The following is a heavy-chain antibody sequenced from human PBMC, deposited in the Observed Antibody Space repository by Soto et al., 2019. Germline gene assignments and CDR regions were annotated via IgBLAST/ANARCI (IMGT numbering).Heavy chain of an antibody. CDR3: AREWSAAGHFYGMDV. D-gene: IGHD6-13*01. V-gene: IGHV1-8*01. CDR2: MNTNSDDT. CDR1: GYTFTSYD. Sequence: AAVKVSCKTSGYTFTSYDINWVRQAPGQGLEWVGWMNTNSDDTRSAQKFRGRLTLTRDKSMRAVYMKLSNLRPDDTAVYYCAREWSAAGHFYGMDVWGQGTTVTVSS. J-gene: IGHJ6*02.